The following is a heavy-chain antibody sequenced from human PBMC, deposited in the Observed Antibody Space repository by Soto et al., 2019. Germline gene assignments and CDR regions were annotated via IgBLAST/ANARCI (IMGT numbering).Heavy chain of an antibody. V-gene: IGHV4-59*01. CDR1: GDSISAYY. Sequence: SETLSLTCTVSGDSISAYYWSWIRQPPGKGLEWIGHIYNSGFTNYNPSLEGRVTISVDTSRNYFSLKVRSVTTAGTAVYYCARLERTVTGYYYYYGVDVWGQGTTVTVSS. J-gene: IGHJ6*02. CDR2: IYNSGFT. CDR3: ARLERTVTGYYYYYGVDV. D-gene: IGHD4-17*01.